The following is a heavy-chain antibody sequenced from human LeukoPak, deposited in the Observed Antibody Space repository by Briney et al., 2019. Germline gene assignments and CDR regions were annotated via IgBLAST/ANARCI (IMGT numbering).Heavy chain of an antibody. D-gene: IGHD6-13*01. CDR1: GGSISSSNW. V-gene: IGHV4-4*02. Sequence: SGTLSLTCAVSGGSISSSNWWSWVRQPPGKGLEWIGEIYHSGSTNCNPSLKSRVTISVDKSKNQFSLKLSSVTAADTAVYYCARSYSSTPQYYYYYYMDIWGKGTTVTVSS. CDR3: ARSYSSTPQYYYYYYMDI. CDR2: IYHSGST. J-gene: IGHJ6*03.